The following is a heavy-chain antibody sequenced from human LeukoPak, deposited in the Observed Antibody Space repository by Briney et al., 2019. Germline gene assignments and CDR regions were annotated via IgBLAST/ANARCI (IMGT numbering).Heavy chain of an antibody. CDR3: ARSDYLYWYFDF. J-gene: IGHJ2*01. V-gene: IGHV3-30*14. CDR1: GFTFRSYG. D-gene: IGHD1-26*01. CDR2: ISYDGARK. Sequence: PGGSLRLSCEGSGFTFRSYGMHWVRQAPGKGLEWVAVISYDGARKYYADSVKGRFTISRDNSKNTLSLQMNSLTPEDTAVYSCARSDYLYWYFDFWGRGTLVTVSS.